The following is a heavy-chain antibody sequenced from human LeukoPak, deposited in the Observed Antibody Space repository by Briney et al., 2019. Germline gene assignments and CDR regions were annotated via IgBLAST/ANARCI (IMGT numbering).Heavy chain of an antibody. J-gene: IGHJ5*02. CDR2: ISSSSSYI. D-gene: IGHD3-3*01. CDR1: GFTFSSYE. CDR3: ARDLSPLNDFWSGPNWFDP. Sequence: GGSLRLSCAASGFTFSSYEMNWVRQAPGKGLEWVSSISSSSSYIYYADSVKGRFTISRDNAKNSLYLQMNSLRAEDTAVYYCARDLSPLNDFWSGPNWFDPWGQGTLVTVSS. V-gene: IGHV3-21*01.